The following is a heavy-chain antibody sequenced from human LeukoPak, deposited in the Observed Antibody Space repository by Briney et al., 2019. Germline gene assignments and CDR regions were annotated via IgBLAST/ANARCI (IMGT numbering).Heavy chain of an antibody. CDR2: IKQDGSEK. Sequence: GGSLRLSCAASGFTFSSYWMSWVRQAPGKGLEWVANIKQDGSEKYYVDSVKGRFTISRDNAKNSLYLQMNSLRAEDTAVYYCARAPLYYYGSGSYSCWFAPWGQGTLVTVSS. J-gene: IGHJ5*02. D-gene: IGHD3-10*01. V-gene: IGHV3-7*01. CDR1: GFTFSSYW. CDR3: ARAPLYYYGSGSYSCWFAP.